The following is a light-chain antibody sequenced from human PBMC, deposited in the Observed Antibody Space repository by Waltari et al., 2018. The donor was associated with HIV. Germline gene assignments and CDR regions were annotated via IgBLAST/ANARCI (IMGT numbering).Light chain of an antibody. CDR1: STDIGFYNL. CDR2: EVH. V-gene: IGLV2-14*01. J-gene: IGLJ2*01. Sequence: HSALTQPASVSGSPGQSITISCTGSSTDIGFYNLVSWYQQHPGKAPQLIIYEVHSRPYGVPCRFAGSKSGNTASLTISMLHADDEADYYCSSYVNTDTLIFGGGTKLTVL. CDR3: SSYVNTDTLI.